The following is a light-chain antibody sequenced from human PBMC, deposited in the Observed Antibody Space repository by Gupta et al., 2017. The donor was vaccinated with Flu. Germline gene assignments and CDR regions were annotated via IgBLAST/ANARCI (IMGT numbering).Light chain of an antibody. V-gene: IGLV1-40*01. Sequence: HSVLPQPPPAPRAPGQTVTPSCTGRSSNIGAGFEVHWYQQLPRTAPKLLIYGDSNRPSGVPDRFSGSKSGTSASLAITGLQADDEAEYYCQSYDSSLSGHVFGTGTKVTVL. CDR3: QSYDSSLSGHV. CDR2: GDS. CDR1: SSNIGAGFE. J-gene: IGLJ1*01.